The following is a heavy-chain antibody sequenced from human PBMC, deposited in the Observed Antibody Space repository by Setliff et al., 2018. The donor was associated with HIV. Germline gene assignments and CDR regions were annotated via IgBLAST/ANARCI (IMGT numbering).Heavy chain of an antibody. CDR1: GVSIGAGNFY. D-gene: IGHD1-26*01. V-gene: IGHV4-61*09. CDR2: VYSSGST. Sequence: SETLSLTCTVSGVSIGAGNFYWTWIRQPAGKGLEWIGHVYSSGSTYYNPSLKSQVTISLDTSKSQFSLKLNSVTAADTAIYFCARRGVGATHRFFNYWGQGTLVTVSS. CDR3: ARRGVGATHRFFNY. J-gene: IGHJ4*02.